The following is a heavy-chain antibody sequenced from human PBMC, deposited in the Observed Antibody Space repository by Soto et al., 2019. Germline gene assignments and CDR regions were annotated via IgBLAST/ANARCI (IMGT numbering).Heavy chain of an antibody. J-gene: IGHJ4*02. D-gene: IGHD3-16*02. CDR3: ERTRPAYVWGSYRYNDV. V-gene: IGHV1-3*01. CDR1: GYPFTSYA. CDR2: INAGNVNS. Sequence: QGRLVQSGAEVKKPGASVKVSCRASGYPFTSYAMPWVRQAPGQRLEWMGWINAGNVNSTYAQKLQARVTMTTDTATITAYRERRSVRSDDTAVYYCERTRPAYVWGSYRYNDVWGQGTLVTVSS.